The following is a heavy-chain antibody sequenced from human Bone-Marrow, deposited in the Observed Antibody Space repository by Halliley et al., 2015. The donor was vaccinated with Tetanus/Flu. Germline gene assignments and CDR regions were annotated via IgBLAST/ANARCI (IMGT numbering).Heavy chain of an antibody. CDR3: AREAYYGSGIDY. CDR2: ISSFTGNT. D-gene: IGHD3-10*01. V-gene: IGHV1-18*01. Sequence: LEWMGWISSFTGNTKYGQTLQGRLTVTTDKSTSTAYMGLRSLRSDDTAMYFCAREAYYGSGIDYWGQGTLVTVSS. J-gene: IGHJ4*02.